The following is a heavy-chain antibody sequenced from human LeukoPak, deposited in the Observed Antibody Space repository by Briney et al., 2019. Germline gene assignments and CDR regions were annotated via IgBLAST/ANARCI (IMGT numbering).Heavy chain of an antibody. V-gene: IGHV4-31*03. CDR2: IYYSGST. J-gene: IGHJ3*02. D-gene: IGHD1-26*01. Sequence: SETLSLTCTVSGGSISSGGYYWSWIRQHPGKGLEWIGYIYYSGSTYYNPSLKSRVTISVDTSKNQFSLKLSSVTAADTAVYYCARDPANSGSYYLHVDAFDIWGQGTMVTVSS. CDR3: ARDPANSGSYYLHVDAFDI. CDR1: GGSISSGGYY.